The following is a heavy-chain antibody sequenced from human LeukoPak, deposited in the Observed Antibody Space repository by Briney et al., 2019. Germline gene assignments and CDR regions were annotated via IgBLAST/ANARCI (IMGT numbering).Heavy chain of an antibody. J-gene: IGHJ4*02. V-gene: IGHV3-48*02. CDR2: ISSGSNTI. Sequence: QTGGSLRLSCAASGFTFSSYSMNWVRQAPGKGLEWVSYISSGSNTIYYADSVKGRFTISRDNAKNSLYLRMNSLRYEDTAVYYCARGKIYIDYWGQGTLVTVSS. CDR3: ARGKIYIDY. CDR1: GFTFSSYS.